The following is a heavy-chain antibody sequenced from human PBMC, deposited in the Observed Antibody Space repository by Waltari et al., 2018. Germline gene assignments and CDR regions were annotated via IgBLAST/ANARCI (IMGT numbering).Heavy chain of an antibody. V-gene: IGHV3-11*01. J-gene: IGHJ4*02. D-gene: IGHD1-26*01. CDR1: GFSFSYYY. Sequence: QVQLVETGGGLVKSGGSLTLSCAACGFSFSYYYMNWVRQSPGKGLEWIAHISSGGSMVYYADSVEGRFTISRDNAKKSLYLHMSGLSADDTAIYFCARDSGTYRLDYWGLGTRVTVSS. CDR3: ARDSGTYRLDY. CDR2: ISSGGSMV.